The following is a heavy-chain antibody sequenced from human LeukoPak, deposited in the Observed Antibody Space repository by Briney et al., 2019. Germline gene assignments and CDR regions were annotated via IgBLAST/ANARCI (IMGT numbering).Heavy chain of an antibody. CDR2: IKSNGRTT. Sequence: GGSLRLSCAASGFTFSNYWMHWVRQAPGKGLVWVSSIKSNGRTTSYADSVKGRFTISRDDAKNTLYLQMNGLRVEDTAVYYCARDGRLDGYNGIVDNWGQGTLVTVSS. D-gene: IGHD5-24*01. J-gene: IGHJ4*02. CDR1: GFTFSNYW. V-gene: IGHV3-74*01. CDR3: ARDGRLDGYNGIVDN.